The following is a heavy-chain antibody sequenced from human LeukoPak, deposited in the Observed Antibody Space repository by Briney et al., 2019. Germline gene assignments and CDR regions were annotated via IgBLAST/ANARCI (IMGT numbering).Heavy chain of an antibody. J-gene: IGHJ4*02. CDR3: AREPTSGREPTSGRPRDY. V-gene: IGHV4-4*07. Sequence: PSETLSLTCTVSGGSISGYFWSWIRQPAGKGLEWIGRIYSSGSNNYNPSLKSRVTMSLDTSKNHLSLNLSSVTAADTAVYYCAREPTSGREPTSGRPRDYWGQGTLVTVSS. D-gene: IGHD5-12*01. CDR1: GGSISGYF. CDR2: IYSSGSN.